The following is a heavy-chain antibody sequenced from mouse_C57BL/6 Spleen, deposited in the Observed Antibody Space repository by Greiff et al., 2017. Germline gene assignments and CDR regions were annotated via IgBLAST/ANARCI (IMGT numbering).Heavy chain of an antibody. Sequence: EVKVEESGGGLVKPGGSLKLSCAASGFTFSSYAMSWVRQTPEKRLEWVATISDGGSYTYYPDNVKGRFTISRDNAKNNLYLQMSHLKSEDTAMDYCARGEIYDGYYWFAYWGQGTLVTVSA. D-gene: IGHD2-3*01. J-gene: IGHJ3*01. CDR1: GFTFSSYA. CDR3: ARGEIYDGYYWFAY. CDR2: ISDGGSYT. V-gene: IGHV5-4*03.